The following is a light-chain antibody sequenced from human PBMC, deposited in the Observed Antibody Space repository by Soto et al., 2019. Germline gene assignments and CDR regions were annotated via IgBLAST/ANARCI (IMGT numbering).Light chain of an antibody. CDR3: QQYGTSEII. CDR2: DTS. CDR1: QTLSNSF. V-gene: IGKV3-20*01. J-gene: IGKJ5*01. Sequence: EIVLTQSPGTLSLSPGERATLSCRASQTLSNSFIAWYQQKPGQAPRLLIYDTSSRATGDPDRYSASGSGTDFTLTISRLEPEDFAFFFCQQYGTSEIIFGQGTRLEIK.